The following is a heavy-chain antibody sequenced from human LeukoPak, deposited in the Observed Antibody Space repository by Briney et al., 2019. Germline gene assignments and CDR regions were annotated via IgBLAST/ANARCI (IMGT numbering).Heavy chain of an antibody. J-gene: IGHJ4*02. CDR3: AKASTLTGYPTNFDY. V-gene: IGHV3-23*01. D-gene: IGHD3-9*01. CDR2: ISGSGGST. Sequence: GGSLRLSCAASGFSFSSYAMSWVRQAPGKRLEWVSAISGSGGSTYYADSVKGRFTISRDNSKNTLYLQMNSLRAEDTAVYYCAKASTLTGYPTNFDYWGQGTLVTVSS. CDR1: GFSFSSYA.